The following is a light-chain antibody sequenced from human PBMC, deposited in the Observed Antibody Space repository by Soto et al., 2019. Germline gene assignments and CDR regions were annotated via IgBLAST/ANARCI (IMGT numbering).Light chain of an antibody. Sequence: QPVLTQPPSASGSPGQSVTISCTGTSSDVGGYNYVSWYQQHPGKVPKLMIYEVSKRPSGVPDRFSGSKSGNTASLTVSGLQAEDEADYYCSSYAGTNNPGVFGTGTKVTVL. CDR3: SSYAGTNNPGV. CDR1: SSDVGGYNY. V-gene: IGLV2-8*01. J-gene: IGLJ1*01. CDR2: EVS.